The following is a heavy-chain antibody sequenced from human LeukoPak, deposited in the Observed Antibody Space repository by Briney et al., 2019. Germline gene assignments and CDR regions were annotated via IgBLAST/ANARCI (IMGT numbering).Heavy chain of an antibody. CDR3: ARHDGYSYGYDYYYYGMDV. V-gene: IGHV4-4*01. J-gene: IGHJ6*04. CDR2: IYHSGST. Sequence: PSGTLSLTCAVSGGSISSSNWWSWVRQPPGKGLEWIGEIYHSGSTNYNPSLKSRVTISVDKSKNQFSLKLSSVTAADTAVYCCARHDGYSYGYDYYYYGMDVWGKGTTVTVSS. CDR1: GGSISSSNW. D-gene: IGHD5-18*01.